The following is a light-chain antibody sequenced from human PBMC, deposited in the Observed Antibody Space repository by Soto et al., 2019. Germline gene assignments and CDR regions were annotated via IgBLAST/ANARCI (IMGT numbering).Light chain of an antibody. CDR1: SSDVCGYNY. CDR2: DVS. V-gene: IGLV2-14*01. Sequence: QSALTQPASVSGSPGQSITISCTGTSSDVCGYNYVSWYQQHPGKAPKLMIYDVSNRPSGVSNRFSGSKSGNTASLTISGLQADDEDDYYSSSYTTIRTLGVFGGGTKLTVL. CDR3: SSYTTIRTLGV. J-gene: IGLJ2*01.